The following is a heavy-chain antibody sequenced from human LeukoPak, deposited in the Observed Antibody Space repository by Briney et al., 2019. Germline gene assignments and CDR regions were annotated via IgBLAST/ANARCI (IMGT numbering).Heavy chain of an antibody. J-gene: IGHJ4*02. V-gene: IGHV5-51*01. D-gene: IGHD6-13*01. Sequence: GESLKISCKASGDTFTNYWIAWVRQMPGKGLEWMGIIYPGDSDTRYSPSVEGQVTISVDESISTAFLQWSSLKASDTAMYYCARGGVFSSSWFAYFDYWGQGTQVTVSS. CDR3: ARGGVFSSSWFAYFDY. CDR1: GDTFTNYW. CDR2: IYPGDSDT.